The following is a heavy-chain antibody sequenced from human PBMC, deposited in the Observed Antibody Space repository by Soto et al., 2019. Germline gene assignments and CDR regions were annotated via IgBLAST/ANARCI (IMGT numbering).Heavy chain of an antibody. D-gene: IGHD6-13*01. CDR2: IWYDGSNK. Sequence: QVQLVESGGGVVQPGRSLRLSCAASGFTFSSCGMHWVRQTPGKGLEWVAVIWYDGSNKYYADSVKGRFTISRDNSKNTLYLQMNSLRAEDTAVYYCARDPNSSLDYWGQGTLVTVSS. CDR1: GFTFSSCG. J-gene: IGHJ4*02. V-gene: IGHV3-33*01. CDR3: ARDPNSSLDY.